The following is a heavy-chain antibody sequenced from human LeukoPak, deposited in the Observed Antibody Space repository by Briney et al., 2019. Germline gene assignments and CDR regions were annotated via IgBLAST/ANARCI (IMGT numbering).Heavy chain of an antibody. CDR1: GGSISSGSYY. CDR2: IYTSGST. V-gene: IGHV4-61*02. J-gene: IGHJ6*03. CDR3: ARHVAAAHFYYYYYMDV. Sequence: SETLSLTCTVSGGSISSGSYYWSWIRQPAGKGLEWIGRIYTSGSTHYNPSLKSRVTISVDTSKNQFSLKLSSVTAADTAVYYCARHVAAAHFYYYYYMDVWGKGTTVTISS. D-gene: IGHD6-13*01.